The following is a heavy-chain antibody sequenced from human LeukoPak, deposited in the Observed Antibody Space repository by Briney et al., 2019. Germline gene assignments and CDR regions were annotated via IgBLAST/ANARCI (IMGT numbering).Heavy chain of an antibody. CDR2: VYYSGTT. Sequence: SESLSLTCTVSGDSISSYYWSWIRPPPGKGLEWIGYVYYSGTTNYNPSLKSRVTISIDTSKNQFSLRLSSVTAADTAVYYCARGMYYFDYWGQGTLVTVSS. J-gene: IGHJ4*02. CDR3: ARGMYYFDY. CDR1: GDSISSYY. V-gene: IGHV4-59*01.